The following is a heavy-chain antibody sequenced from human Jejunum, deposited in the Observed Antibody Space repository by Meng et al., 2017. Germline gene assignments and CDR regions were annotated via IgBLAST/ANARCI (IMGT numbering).Heavy chain of an antibody. J-gene: IGHJ3*01. Sequence: GGSLRLSCAASGFTFSSYAMSWVRQAAGTGLEWVSGVSDRGGSTFYADSVRGRFTISRDNAKNTLYLQMSSLRAEDTAIYFCAKAPYTYGAWALDVWGQGTMVTVSS. CDR1: GFTFSSYA. CDR3: AKAPYTYGAWALDV. CDR2: VSDRGGST. D-gene: IGHD2-2*02. V-gene: IGHV3-23*01.